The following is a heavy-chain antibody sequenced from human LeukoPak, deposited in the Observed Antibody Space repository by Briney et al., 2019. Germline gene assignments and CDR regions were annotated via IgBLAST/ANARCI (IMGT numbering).Heavy chain of an antibody. D-gene: IGHD5-12*01. CDR1: GYTFTYYG. V-gene: IGHV1-18*04. CDR2: VSSYNDDT. J-gene: IGHJ4*02. CDR3: VRDGDAGYDSFDY. Sequence: ASVKVYCKASGYTFTYYGISWVRQAPGQGLEWLGWVSSYNDDTNYAQKFQGRVTMTTDTSTSTAYMELRSLRSDDTAVYYCVRDGDAGYDSFDYWGQGTLVTVSS.